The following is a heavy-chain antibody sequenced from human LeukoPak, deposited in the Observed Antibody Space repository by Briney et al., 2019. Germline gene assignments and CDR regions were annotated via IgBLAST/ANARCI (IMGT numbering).Heavy chain of an antibody. V-gene: IGHV3-11*06. Sequence: PGGFLRLSCAASGFTFSDYHMSWIRQAPGKGLEWVSYISLSSTYTNYADSVKGRFTISRDNAKNLLYLQMNSLRAEDTAVYYCARDGWFGELDKDHFDYWGQGTLVTVSS. CDR1: GFTFSDYH. J-gene: IGHJ4*02. D-gene: IGHD3-10*01. CDR2: ISLSSTYT. CDR3: ARDGWFGELDKDHFDY.